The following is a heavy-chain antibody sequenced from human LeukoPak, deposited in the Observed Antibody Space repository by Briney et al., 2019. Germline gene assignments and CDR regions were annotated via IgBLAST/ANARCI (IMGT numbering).Heavy chain of an antibody. CDR1: GFTFSSYW. Sequence: GGSLRLSCAASGFTFSSYWMHWVRQAPGKGLVWVSRINSDGSSTSYADSVKGRFTISRDNAKNTLYLQMNSLRAEDTAVYYCAGTYYYDSSGYHLSYWGQGTLVTVSS. J-gene: IGHJ4*02. CDR2: INSDGSST. V-gene: IGHV3-74*01. D-gene: IGHD3-22*01. CDR3: AGTYYYDSSGYHLSY.